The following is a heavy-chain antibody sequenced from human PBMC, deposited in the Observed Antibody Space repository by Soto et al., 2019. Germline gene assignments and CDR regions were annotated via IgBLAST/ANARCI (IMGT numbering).Heavy chain of an antibody. D-gene: IGHD6-13*01. J-gene: IGHJ4*02. CDR1: GYSFTSYW. V-gene: IGHV5-51*01. CDR3: AIKWIAAGGTGGQYYFDY. CDR2: IYPGDSDT. Sequence: GESLKISCKGSGYSFTSYWIGWVRQMPGKGLEWMGIIYPGDSDTRYSPSFQGQVTISADKSISTAYLQWSSLKASDTAMYYCAIKWIAAGGTGGQYYFDYWGQGTLVTVSS.